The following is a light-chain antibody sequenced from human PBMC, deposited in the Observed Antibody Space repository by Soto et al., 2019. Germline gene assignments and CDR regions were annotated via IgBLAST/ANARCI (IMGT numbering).Light chain of an antibody. V-gene: IGKV3-11*01. J-gene: IGKJ5*01. CDR2: DAS. CDR3: QQHTNWPPSIT. Sequence: EIVLTQSPAILSLSPGERATFYCRASQSVSSYLAWFQQRPGQAPRLLIYDASHRATGIAARFSGSGSRTDFTLTISSLEPEDFGVYYCQQHTNWPPSITFGQGTRLEIK. CDR1: QSVSSY.